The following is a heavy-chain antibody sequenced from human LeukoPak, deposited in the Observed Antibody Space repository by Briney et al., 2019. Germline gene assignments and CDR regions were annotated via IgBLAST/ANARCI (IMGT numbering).Heavy chain of an antibody. D-gene: IGHD5-18*01. V-gene: IGHV4-34*01. CDR3: AGGRGSYGRKGYYFDY. J-gene: IGHJ4*02. CDR1: GGSFSGYY. CDR2: INHSGST. Sequence: SETLSLTCAVYGGSFSGYYWSWVRQPPGKGLEWMGEINHSGSTNYNPSLKSRVTISVHTSKNQFSLKLISVTAADTAVYYCAGGRGSYGRKGYYFDYWGQGTLVTVSS.